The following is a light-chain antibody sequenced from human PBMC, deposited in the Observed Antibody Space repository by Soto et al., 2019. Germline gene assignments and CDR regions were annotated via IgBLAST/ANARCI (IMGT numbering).Light chain of an antibody. V-gene: IGKV1-9*01. CDR2: AAS. Sequence: DIQLTQSPSFLSASVGDRVTITCRASQGISSYLAWYQQKPGKASKLLIYAASTLQSGVPSRFSGSGSGTEFTLTISSLQPEYFATYYCQQLNSYPPTFGQGTRLEIK. J-gene: IGKJ5*01. CDR3: QQLNSYPPT. CDR1: QGISSY.